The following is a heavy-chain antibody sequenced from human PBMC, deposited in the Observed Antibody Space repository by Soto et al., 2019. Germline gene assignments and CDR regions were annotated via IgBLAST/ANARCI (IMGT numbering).Heavy chain of an antibody. D-gene: IGHD1-7*01. CDR1: GYSFTSYW. CDR2: IYPGESDT. V-gene: IGHV5-51*01. CDR3: ARRRHGPLSVELKRNWFDP. Sequence: GESLKISCKGSGYSFTSYWIGWVRQMPGKGLEWMGIIYPGESDTRYSPSFQGQVTSSAAKSISTAYLQWSSLKASDTAMYYCARRRHGPLSVELKRNWFDPWGQGTLVTVSS. J-gene: IGHJ5*02.